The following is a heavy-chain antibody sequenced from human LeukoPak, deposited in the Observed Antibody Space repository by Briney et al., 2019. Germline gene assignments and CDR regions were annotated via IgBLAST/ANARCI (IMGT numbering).Heavy chain of an antibody. Sequence: SETLSLTCTVSGGSISSYYWSWIRQPPGKGLEWIGYIYYSGSTNYNPSLKSRVTISVDTSKNQFSLKLSSVTAADTAVYYCARSIGYLNYYGRDVGGKGTTVTVSS. J-gene: IGHJ6*04. CDR2: IYYSGST. CDR3: ARSIGYLNYYGRDV. V-gene: IGHV4-59*08. D-gene: IGHD3-22*01. CDR1: GGSISSYY.